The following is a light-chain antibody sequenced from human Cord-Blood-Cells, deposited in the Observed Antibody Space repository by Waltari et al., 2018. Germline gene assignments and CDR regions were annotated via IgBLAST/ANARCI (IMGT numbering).Light chain of an antibody. CDR1: SSNIGSNT. CDR2: SNN. Sequence: QSVLTQPPSASGTPGQRVTISCSGSSSNIGSNTVNWYQQLPGTAPKLLSYSNNQRPWGVPDRFSGSKSGTSASRAISGLQSEDEADYYCAAWDDSLNGWVFGGGTKLTVL. J-gene: IGLJ3*02. CDR3: AAWDDSLNGWV. V-gene: IGLV1-44*01.